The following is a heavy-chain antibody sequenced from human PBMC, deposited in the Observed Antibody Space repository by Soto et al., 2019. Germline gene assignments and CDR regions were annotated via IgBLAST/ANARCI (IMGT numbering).Heavy chain of an antibody. CDR1: GGSISSSSYY. Sequence: SETLSLTCTVSGGSISSSSYYWGWIRQPPGKGLEWIGSIYYSGSTYYNPSLKSRVTISVDTSKNQFSLKLSSVTAADTAVYYCARHEVFMITFGGVIVDYWGQGTLVTVSS. V-gene: IGHV4-39*01. CDR2: IYYSGST. CDR3: ARHEVFMITFGGVIVDY. D-gene: IGHD3-16*02. J-gene: IGHJ4*02.